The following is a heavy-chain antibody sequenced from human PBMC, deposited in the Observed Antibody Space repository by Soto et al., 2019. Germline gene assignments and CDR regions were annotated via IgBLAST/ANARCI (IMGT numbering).Heavy chain of an antibody. CDR3: ARHQTMIVVVTRLPGGMDV. CDR2: IYYSGIT. Sequence: SETLSLTCTVSGASISSSDYYWGWIRQPPGKGLEWIGSIYYSGITYYNPSLRSRVAISVDTSKNQFSLKLTSVTAADTAVYYCARHQTMIVVVTRLPGGMDVWGQGTTVTVSS. J-gene: IGHJ6*02. CDR1: GASISSSDYY. D-gene: IGHD3-22*01. V-gene: IGHV4-39*01.